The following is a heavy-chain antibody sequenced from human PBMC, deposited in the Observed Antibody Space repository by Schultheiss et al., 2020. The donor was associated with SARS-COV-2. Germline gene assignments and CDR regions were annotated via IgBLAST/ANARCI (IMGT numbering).Heavy chain of an antibody. CDR3: AKIAAAGYYYGMDV. Sequence: GSLRLSCAASGFTFSSYAMSWVRQAPGKGLEWVSVISGSGGSTYYADSVKGRFTISRDNSKNTLYLQMNSLRAEDTAVYYCAKIAAAGYYYGMDVWGQGTTVTVSS. CDR2: ISGSGGST. CDR1: GFTFSSYA. J-gene: IGHJ6*02. D-gene: IGHD6-13*01. V-gene: IGHV3-23*01.